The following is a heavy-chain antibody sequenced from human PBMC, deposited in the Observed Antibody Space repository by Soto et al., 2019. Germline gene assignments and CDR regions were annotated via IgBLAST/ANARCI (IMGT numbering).Heavy chain of an antibody. CDR2: ISDSGGST. V-gene: IGHV3-23*01. CDR1: GSTFSSDD. D-gene: IGHD6-19*01. J-gene: IGHJ4*02. Sequence: GESLKISCVVSGSTFSSDDMSWVRQAPGRGLEWVSGISDSGGSTYYADSVKGRFTISRDNAKNTLYLQMKSLRVEDTALYYCAKDGGWCLAVAGLFDYWGPGTQVTVS. CDR3: AKDGGWCLAVAGLFDY.